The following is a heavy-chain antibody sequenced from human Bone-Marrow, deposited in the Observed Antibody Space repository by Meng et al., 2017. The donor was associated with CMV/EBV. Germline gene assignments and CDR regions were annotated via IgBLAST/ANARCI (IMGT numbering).Heavy chain of an antibody. CDR1: GYPVSANL. D-gene: IGHD5-18*01. CDR3: ARVEDTAYRGRGAFDI. V-gene: IGHV3-21*01. J-gene: IGHJ3*02. CDR2: ISSSSSYI. Sequence: GGSLRLSCAATGYPVSANLMMWVRQAPGKGLEWVSSISSSSSYIYYADSVKGRFTISRDNAKNSLYLQMNSLRAEDTAMYYCARVEDTAYRGRGAFDIWGQGTMVTVSS.